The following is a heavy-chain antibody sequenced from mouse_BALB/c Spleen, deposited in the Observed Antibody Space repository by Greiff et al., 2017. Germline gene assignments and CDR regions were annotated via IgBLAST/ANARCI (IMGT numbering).Heavy chain of an antibody. V-gene: IGHV5-17*02. CDR1: GFTFSSFG. CDR2: ISSGSSTI. Sequence: VQLKESGGGLVQPGGSRKLSCAASGFTFSSFGMHWVRQAPEKGLEWVAYISSGSSTIYYADTVKGRFTISRDNPKNTLFLQMTSLRSEDTAMYYCTREAGSYWYFDVWGAGTTVTVSS. CDR3: TREAGSYWYFDV. J-gene: IGHJ1*01.